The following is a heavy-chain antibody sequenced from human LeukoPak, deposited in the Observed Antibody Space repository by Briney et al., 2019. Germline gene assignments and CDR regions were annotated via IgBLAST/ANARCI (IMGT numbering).Heavy chain of an antibody. CDR1: GFTFSSYA. J-gene: IGHJ4*02. Sequence: QPGGSLRLSCAASGFTFSSYAMRWVRQTPGRGLGWVSLISGSGGNTYYADSVKGRFTISRDNSKNTLYLQMNSLRAEDTAVYFCAKGYCARATCYARFEYWGQGTLVTVSS. CDR3: AKGYCARATCYARFEY. CDR2: ISGSGGNT. D-gene: IGHD2-2*01. V-gene: IGHV3-23*01.